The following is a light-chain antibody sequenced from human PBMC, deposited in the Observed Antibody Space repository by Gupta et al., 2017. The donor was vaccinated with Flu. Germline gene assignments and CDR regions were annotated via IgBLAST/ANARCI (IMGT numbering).Light chain of an antibody. CDR2: GAS. Sequence: PPSLSASVGDRVNITCRASQHISSYLPWYQHKTGSAPKLLIYGASKRDTGVPSRFSGSGSGTDFTLTISRLQPEDFARYYCQHSYTTPWTFGQGTKLEIK. J-gene: IGKJ1*01. CDR1: QHISSY. V-gene: IGKV1-39*01. CDR3: QHSYTTPWT.